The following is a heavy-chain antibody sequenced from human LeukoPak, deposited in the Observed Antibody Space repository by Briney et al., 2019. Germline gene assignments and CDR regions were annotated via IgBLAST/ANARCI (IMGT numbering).Heavy chain of an antibody. CDR3: AREYCSSTNCYKTIDY. D-gene: IGHD2-2*02. V-gene: IGHV3-64*01. J-gene: IGHJ4*02. CDR1: GFTFSTYA. Sequence: GGSLRLSCAASGFTFSTYAMHWVRQAPGKGLEYVSAISSNGGSTFYANSVKGRFTISRDNSKNTLYLQMGSLRAEDMAVYYRAREYCSSTNCYKTIDYWGQGTLVTVSS. CDR2: ISSNGGST.